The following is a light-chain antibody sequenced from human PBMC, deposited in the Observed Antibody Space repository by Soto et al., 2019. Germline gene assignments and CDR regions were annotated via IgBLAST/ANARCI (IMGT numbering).Light chain of an antibody. CDR3: QQYGNSPWT. J-gene: IGKJ1*01. CDR1: QSVGSD. V-gene: IGKV3-20*01. CDR2: STS. Sequence: EIVMTQSPATLSVSPGERATLSCRASQSVGSDLAWYQQKPGQAPRLVIYSTSSRATGIPDRFSGSGSGTDFTLTISRLEPEDFAVYYCQQYGNSPWTFGQGTKVEIK.